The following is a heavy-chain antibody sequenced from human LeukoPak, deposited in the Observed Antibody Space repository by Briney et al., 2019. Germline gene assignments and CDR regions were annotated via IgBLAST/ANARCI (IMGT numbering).Heavy chain of an antibody. J-gene: IGHJ4*02. Sequence: PGGSLRLSCAASGFTFSDYYMSWIHQAPGKGLEWVSYISSSSSTIYYADSVKGRFTISRDNAKNSLYLQMNSLRAEDTAVYYCARDQRRTYYYDSSGYGHFDYWGQGTLVTVSS. D-gene: IGHD3-22*01. CDR2: ISSSSSTI. CDR3: ARDQRRTYYYDSSGYGHFDY. CDR1: GFTFSDYY. V-gene: IGHV3-11*01.